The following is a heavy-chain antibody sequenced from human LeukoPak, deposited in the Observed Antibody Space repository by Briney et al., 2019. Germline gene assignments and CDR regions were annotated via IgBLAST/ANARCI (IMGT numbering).Heavy chain of an antibody. D-gene: IGHD3-9*01. CDR2: ISGSGGST. V-gene: IGHV3-23*01. J-gene: IGHJ4*02. Sequence: PGGSLRLSCAASGFTFSSYGMSWVRQAPGKGLEWVSAISGSGGSTYYADSVKGRFTISRDNSKSTLYLQMNSLRAEDTAVYYCAKVRYYDILTGSYYFDYWGQGTLVTVSS. CDR1: GFTFSSYG. CDR3: AKVRYYDILTGSYYFDY.